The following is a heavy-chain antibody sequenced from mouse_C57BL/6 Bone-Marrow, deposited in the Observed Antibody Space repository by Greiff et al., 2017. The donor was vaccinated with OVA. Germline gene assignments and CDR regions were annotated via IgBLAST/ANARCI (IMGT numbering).Heavy chain of an antibody. CDR2: IYWDDDK. Sequence: QVTLKESGPGLLQSSQTLSLTCSFSGFSLSTSGMGVSWIRPPSGMGLEWLAHIYWDDDKRYNPSLKSRPTISKNTARNQIILKITNVDTADAATNYGARRYTYCSNDVALDYWGQGTTLTVSS. D-gene: IGHD2-5*01. J-gene: IGHJ2*01. CDR1: GFSLSTSGMG. CDR3: ARRYTYCSNDVALDY. V-gene: IGHV8-12*01.